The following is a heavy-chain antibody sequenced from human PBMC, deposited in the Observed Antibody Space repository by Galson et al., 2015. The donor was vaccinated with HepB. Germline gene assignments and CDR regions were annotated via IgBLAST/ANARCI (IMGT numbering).Heavy chain of an antibody. J-gene: IGHJ4*02. D-gene: IGHD3-3*01. CDR2: ISSNGGST. Sequence: SLRLSCAASGFTFSSYAMHWVRQAPGKGLDYVSAISSNGGSTYYANSVKGRFTISRDNSKNTLYLQMGSLRAEDMAVYYCAREGLYDFWSGYYEGGGGYFDYWGQGTLVTVSS. CDR3: AREGLYDFWSGYYEGGGGYFDY. V-gene: IGHV3-64*01. CDR1: GFTFSSYA.